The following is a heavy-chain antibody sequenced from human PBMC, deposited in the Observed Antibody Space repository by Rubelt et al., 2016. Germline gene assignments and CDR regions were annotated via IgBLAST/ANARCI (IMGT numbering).Heavy chain of an antibody. V-gene: IGHV4-59*01. CDR3: ARPGTSLDAFDI. CDR2: IYYSGST. Sequence: QVQLQESGPGLVKPSETLSLTCTVSGGSISSYYWSWIRQPPGKGLEWIGYIYYSGSTNYNPSLKSRVTISVDTSKNQFSLKRSSVTAADTAVDYCARPGTSLDAFDIWGQGTMVTVSS. J-gene: IGHJ3*02. CDR1: GGSISSYY. D-gene: IGHD6-13*01.